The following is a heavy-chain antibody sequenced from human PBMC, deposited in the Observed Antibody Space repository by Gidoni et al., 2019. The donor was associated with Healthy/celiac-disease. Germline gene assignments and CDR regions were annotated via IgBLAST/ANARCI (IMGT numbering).Heavy chain of an antibody. J-gene: IGHJ4*02. Sequence: EVQLLESGGGLVQPGGSLRLSCAASGFTFSSYAMSWVRQAPGKGLEWVSAISGIGGSTYYADSVKGRFTIARDNSKNTLYLQMNSLRAEDTAVYYCAKAVFVVGATFRPRAYYFDYWGQGTLVTVSS. CDR3: AKAVFVVGATFRPRAYYFDY. V-gene: IGHV3-23*01. CDR2: ISGIGGST. D-gene: IGHD1-26*01. CDR1: GFTFSSYA.